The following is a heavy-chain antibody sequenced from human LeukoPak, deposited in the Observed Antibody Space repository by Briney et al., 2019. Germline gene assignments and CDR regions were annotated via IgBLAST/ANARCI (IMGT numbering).Heavy chain of an antibody. CDR2: ISTSSDNM. CDR1: GFTFTTYS. V-gene: IGHV3-21*01. D-gene: IGHD3-22*01. Sequence: GGSLRLSCAASGFTFTTYSMTWVRQAPGKGLEWVSSISTSSDNMNYADSVKGRFTISRDSAKNSLYLQMNSLRAEDTSVYYCARRYYGRSGYYFDYWGQGTLVTVSS. CDR3: ARRYYGRSGYYFDY. J-gene: IGHJ4*02.